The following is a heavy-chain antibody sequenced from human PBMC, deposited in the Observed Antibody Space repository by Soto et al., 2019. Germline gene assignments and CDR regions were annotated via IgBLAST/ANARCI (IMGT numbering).Heavy chain of an antibody. J-gene: IGHJ6*02. CDR3: AGVGVRGIKIPYYYYYGVDV. CDR2: IYPGDSDT. V-gene: IGHV5-51*01. D-gene: IGHD3-10*01. Sequence: GESLKISCKGSAYSFTSYWIGWVRQMPGKGLEWMGIIYPGDSDTRYSPSFQGQVTISADKSISTAYLQWSSLKASDTAMYYCAGVGVRGIKIPYYYYYGVDVWGQGTTVTVSS. CDR1: AYSFTSYW.